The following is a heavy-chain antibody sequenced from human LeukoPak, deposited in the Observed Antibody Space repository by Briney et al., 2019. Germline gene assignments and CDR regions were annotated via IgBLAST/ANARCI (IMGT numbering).Heavy chain of an antibody. CDR2: IKSKTDGGTT. CDR3: TTDYYDSSGYYHDY. Sequence: TGGSLRLSCAASGFTFSNAWMSWVRQAPGKGLEWVGRIKSKTDGGTTDYAAPVKGRFTISRDDSKNTLYLQMNSLKTEDTAVYYCTTDYYDSSGYYHDYWGQGTLVTVSS. J-gene: IGHJ4*02. CDR1: GFTFSNAW. V-gene: IGHV3-15*01. D-gene: IGHD3-22*01.